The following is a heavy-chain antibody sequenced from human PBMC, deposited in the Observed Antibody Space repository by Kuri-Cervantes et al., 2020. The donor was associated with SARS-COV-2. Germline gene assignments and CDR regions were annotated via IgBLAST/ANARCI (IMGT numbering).Heavy chain of an antibody. J-gene: IGHJ4*02. CDR2: ISNDGKNK. CDR1: GINFSRTA. D-gene: IGHD2-21*01. V-gene: IGHV3-30*18. Sequence: GESMKISCAASGINFSRTAMHWVRQAPGKGLEWVAVISNDGKNKKCLDSGKGRFTISRDNSQNTLYMHMKSLRSEDTSMYYCAKDRVGVQDFWGQGTLVTVSS. CDR3: AKDRVGVQDF.